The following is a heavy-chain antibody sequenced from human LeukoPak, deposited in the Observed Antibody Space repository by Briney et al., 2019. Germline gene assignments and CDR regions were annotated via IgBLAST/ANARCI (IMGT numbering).Heavy chain of an antibody. J-gene: IGHJ4*02. CDR3: ARVSLSHSYGY. Sequence: PSQTLSLTCTVSGGSISSGSYYWSWIRQPAGKGLEWIGRIYTSGSTNYNPSLKSRVTISVDKSKNQFSLKLSSVTAADTAVYYCARVSLSHSYGYWGQGTLVTVSS. CDR2: IYTSGST. CDR1: GGSISSGSYY. V-gene: IGHV4-61*02. D-gene: IGHD4-17*01.